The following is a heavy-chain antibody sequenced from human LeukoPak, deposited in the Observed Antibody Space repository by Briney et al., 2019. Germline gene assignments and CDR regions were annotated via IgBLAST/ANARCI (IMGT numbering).Heavy chain of an antibody. V-gene: IGHV4-59*01. D-gene: IGHD3-22*01. CDR1: GGSISSYY. CDR2: IYYSGST. J-gene: IGHJ4*02. CDR3: ARGARSTYYYDSSGPGRIDY. Sequence: SETLSLTCTVSGGSISSYYWSWIRQPSGKGLEWIGYIYYSGSTNYNPSLKSRVTISVDTSKNQFSLKLSSVTAADTAVYYCARGARSTYYYDSSGPGRIDYWGQGTLVTVSS.